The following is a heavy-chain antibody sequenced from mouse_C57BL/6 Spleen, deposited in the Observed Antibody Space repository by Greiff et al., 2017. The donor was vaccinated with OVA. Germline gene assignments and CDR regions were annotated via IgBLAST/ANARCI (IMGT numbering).Heavy chain of an antibody. J-gene: IGHJ4*01. V-gene: IGHV2-4*01. Sequence: VKLMESGPGLVQPSQSLSITCTVSGFSLTSYGVHWVRQPPGKGLEWLGVIWSGGSTDYNAAFISRLSISKDNSKSQVFFKMNSLQADDTAIYYCAKKKGIYAMDYWGQGTSVTVSS. CDR2: IWSGGST. CDR1: GFSLTSYG. CDR3: AKKKGIYAMDY.